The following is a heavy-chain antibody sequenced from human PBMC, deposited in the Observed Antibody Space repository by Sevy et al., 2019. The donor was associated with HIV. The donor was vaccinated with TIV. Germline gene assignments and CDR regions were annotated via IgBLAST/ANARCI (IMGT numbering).Heavy chain of an antibody. CDR1: GFTLTNEF. V-gene: IGHV3-53*01. Sequence: GGSLRLSCAVSGFTLTNEFFSWVRQAPGKGLEWVAVVYSGGATYYADSVKGRFAISRDNAKNWLYLQMNSLRAEETAVYFCVGRRYSYTYSWSYHFDYWGQGALVTVSS. J-gene: IGHJ4*02. D-gene: IGHD5-18*01. CDR2: VYSGGAT. CDR3: VGRRYSYTYSWSYHFDY.